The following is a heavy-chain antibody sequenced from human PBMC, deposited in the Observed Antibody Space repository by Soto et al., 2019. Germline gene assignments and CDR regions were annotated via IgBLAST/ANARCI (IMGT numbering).Heavy chain of an antibody. Sequence: GGSLRLSCAASGFTFSSYGIHWVRQAPGKGLEWVAVVWYDGSNKYYADSVKGRFTISRDNSKNTVYLQMNSLRADDTAVYYCANPQGWTVTPFDHWGQGTLVTVSS. CDR1: GFTFSSYG. D-gene: IGHD4-17*01. J-gene: IGHJ4*02. CDR3: ANPQGWTVTPFDH. CDR2: VWYDGSNK. V-gene: IGHV3-33*08.